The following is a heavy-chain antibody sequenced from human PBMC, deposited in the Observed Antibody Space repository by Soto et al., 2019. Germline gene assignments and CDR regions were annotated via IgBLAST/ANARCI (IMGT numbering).Heavy chain of an antibody. V-gene: IGHV3-30*18. CDR3: AKDFIVATIFYYYGMDV. Sequence: GGSLRLSCAAPGFTFSSYGMHWVRQAPGKGLEWVAVISYDGSNKYYADSVKGRFTISRDNSKNTLYLQMNSLRAEDTAVYYCAKDFIVATIFYYYGMDVWGQGTTVTVPS. D-gene: IGHD5-12*01. CDR2: ISYDGSNK. J-gene: IGHJ6*02. CDR1: GFTFSSYG.